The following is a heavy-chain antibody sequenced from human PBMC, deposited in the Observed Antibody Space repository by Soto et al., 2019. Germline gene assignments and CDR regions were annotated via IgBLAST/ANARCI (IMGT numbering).Heavy chain of an antibody. CDR3: ARDPAGGEYYGMDP. D-gene: IGHD4-17*01. Sequence: GGSLRLSCAASGFTFSSYGMHWVRQAPGKGLEWVAVIWYDGSNKYYADSVKGRFTISRDNSKNTLYLQMNSLRAEDTAVYYCARDPAGGEYYGMDPWGQGTLVTVSS. CDR2: IWYDGSNK. J-gene: IGHJ5*02. V-gene: IGHV3-33*01. CDR1: GFTFSSYG.